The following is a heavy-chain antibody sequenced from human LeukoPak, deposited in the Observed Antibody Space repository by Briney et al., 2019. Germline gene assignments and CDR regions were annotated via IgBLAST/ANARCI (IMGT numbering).Heavy chain of an antibody. CDR3: ARGGGGVAGQLSPDY. J-gene: IGHJ4*02. V-gene: IGHV1-46*01. CDR1: AYTFTIYY. Sequence: ASVKVSSTPSAYTFTIYYMHWVRHAPGQGLEWMGIINPSGGSTSYAQKFQGRVTMTRDTSTYTVYMELSSLRSEDTAVYYCARGGGGVAGQLSPDYWGQGTLVTVSP. D-gene: IGHD6-19*01. CDR2: INPSGGST.